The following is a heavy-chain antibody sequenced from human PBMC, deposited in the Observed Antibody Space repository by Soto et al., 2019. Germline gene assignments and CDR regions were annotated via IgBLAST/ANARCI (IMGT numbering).Heavy chain of an antibody. CDR2: INHSGST. Sequence: QVQLQQWGAGLLKPSETLSLTCAVYGGSFSGYYWSWIRQPPGKGLEWIGEINHSGSTNYNPSLKSRVTTSVDTSKNQFSLKLSSVTAADTAVYYCASPEGSSSWYYFDYWGQGTLVTVSS. D-gene: IGHD6-13*01. J-gene: IGHJ4*02. CDR3: ASPEGSSSWYYFDY. V-gene: IGHV4-34*01. CDR1: GGSFSGYY.